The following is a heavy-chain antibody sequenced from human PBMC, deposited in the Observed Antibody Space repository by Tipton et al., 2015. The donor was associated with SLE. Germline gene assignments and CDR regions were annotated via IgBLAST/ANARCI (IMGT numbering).Heavy chain of an antibody. V-gene: IGHV3-9*01. J-gene: IGHJ2*01. CDR1: GFTFDDYA. Sequence: SLRLSCAASGFTFDDYAMHWVRQAPGKGLEWVSGISWNSGSIGYADSVKGRFTISRDNAKNSLYLQMNSLRAEDTALYYCAKERAAAGTGAWYFDLWGRGTLVTVSS. CDR2: ISWNSGSI. CDR3: AKERAAAGTGAWYFDL. D-gene: IGHD6-13*01.